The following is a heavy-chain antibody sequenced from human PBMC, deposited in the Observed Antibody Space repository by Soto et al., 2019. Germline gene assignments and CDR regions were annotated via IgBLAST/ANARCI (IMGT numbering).Heavy chain of an antibody. J-gene: IGHJ4*02. CDR1: GGTFSSYA. D-gene: IGHD3-3*01. CDR3: ATVKLRFLEWLLNFDY. Sequence: SVKVSCKASGGTFSSYAISWVRQAPGQGLEWMGGIIPIFGAANYAQKFQGRVTMTEDTSTDTAYMELSSLRSEDTAVYYCATVKLRFLEWLLNFDYWGQGTLVTVSS. CDR2: IIPIFGAA. V-gene: IGHV1-69*06.